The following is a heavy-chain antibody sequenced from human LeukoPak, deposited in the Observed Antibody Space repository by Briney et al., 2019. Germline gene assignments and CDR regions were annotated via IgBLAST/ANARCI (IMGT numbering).Heavy chain of an antibody. CDR1: GFTFINYV. V-gene: IGHV3-23*01. J-gene: IGHJ4*02. CDR2: ISGSGDIT. D-gene: IGHD3-22*01. Sequence: PGGSLRLSCTASGFTFINYVMTWVRQAPGKGLEWVSAISGSGDITYYADSVKGRFTISRDNSKNTVYLQMNSLRAEDTAVYYCAKSIDYYYDSSGYYFSAEYYFDYWGQGTLVTVSS. CDR3: AKSIDYYYDSSGYYFSAEYYFDY.